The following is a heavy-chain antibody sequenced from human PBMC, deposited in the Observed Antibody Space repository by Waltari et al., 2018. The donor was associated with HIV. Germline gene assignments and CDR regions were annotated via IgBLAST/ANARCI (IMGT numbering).Heavy chain of an antibody. J-gene: IGHJ4*02. Sequence: EVQLVESGGGLVQPGRSLRLSCAASGFTFDDYAMHWVRQAPGKGLEWVSGISWNSGSIGYADSVKGRFTISRDNAKNSLYLQMNSLRAEDTALYYCAKDRMATISGVDYWGQGTLVTVSS. V-gene: IGHV3-9*01. CDR3: AKDRMATISGVDY. D-gene: IGHD5-12*01. CDR1: GFTFDDYA. CDR2: ISWNSGSI.